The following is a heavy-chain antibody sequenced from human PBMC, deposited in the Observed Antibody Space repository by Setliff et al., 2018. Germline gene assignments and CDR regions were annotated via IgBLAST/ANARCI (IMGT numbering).Heavy chain of an antibody. CDR2: IQKSGGT. J-gene: IGHJ6*02. V-gene: IGHV4-59*01. CDR3: ARLSWDGLRYHGLDV. Sequence: SETLSLTCNVSGVSISNYYWGWTRQPPGKGLECIGYIQKSGGTNYNPSLKSRVTISVDTSTNQFSLKLRSVTAADTAVYYCARLSWDGLRYHGLDVWGQGTTVTVSS. CDR1: GVSISNYY. D-gene: IGHD3-10*01.